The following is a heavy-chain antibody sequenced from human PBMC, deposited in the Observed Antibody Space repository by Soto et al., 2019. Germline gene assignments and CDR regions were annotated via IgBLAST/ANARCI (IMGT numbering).Heavy chain of an antibody. CDR3: ARGSWDDVTGHYYMDV. J-gene: IGHJ6*03. CDR2: TYHRSKWYI. Sequence: PSQTLSLTCDISGDSVSSNSAAWNWIRQTPSRGLEWLGRTYHRSKWYINYAVPVKSRITVNPDTSKNQFSLQLNSVTPEDTAVYYCARGSWDDVTGHYYMDVWGKGTTVTVSS. CDR1: GDSVSSNSAA. V-gene: IGHV6-1*01. D-gene: IGHD1-1*01.